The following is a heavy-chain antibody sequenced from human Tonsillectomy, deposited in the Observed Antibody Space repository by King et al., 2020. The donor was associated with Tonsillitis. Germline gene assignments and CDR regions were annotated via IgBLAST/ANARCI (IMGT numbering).Heavy chain of an antibody. V-gene: IGHV3-9*01. J-gene: IGHJ6*03. Sequence: VQLVESGGGLVQPGRSLRLSCEASGFTFDDCAMHWVRQAPGKGLEWVSSITWDSGNIAYADSVKGRFTISRDNAQNSLYLQMNSLRTEDTALYYCIKGSSSYYYYYMDVGGKGATVTVSS. CDR3: IKGSSSYYYYYMDV. CDR2: ITWDSGNI. CDR1: GFTFDDCA. D-gene: IGHD2-15*01.